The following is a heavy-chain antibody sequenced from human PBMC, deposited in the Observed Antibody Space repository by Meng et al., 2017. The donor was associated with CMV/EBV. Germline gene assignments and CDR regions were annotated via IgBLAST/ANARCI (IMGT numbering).Heavy chain of an antibody. Sequence: SETLSLTCTVSGYSISSGYYWGWIRQPPGKGLEWIGSIYHSGSTYYNPSLKSRVTISVDTSKNQFSLKLSSVTAADTAVYYCARGSRGNSRYDYWGQGTLVTVSS. J-gene: IGHJ4*02. CDR1: GYSISSGYY. V-gene: IGHV4-38-2*02. CDR3: ARGSRGNSRYDY. CDR2: IYHSGST. D-gene: IGHD4-23*01.